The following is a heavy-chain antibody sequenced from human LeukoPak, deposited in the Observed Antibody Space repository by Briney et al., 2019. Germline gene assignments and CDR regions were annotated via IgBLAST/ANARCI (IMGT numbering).Heavy chain of an antibody. V-gene: IGHV1-2*02. CDR3: AKKVRGPSHPLDF. J-gene: IGHJ4*02. CDR2: INPEKRDT. Sequence: ASVKVPCKAAGYTFTGYAIHWGRQAPGQGLEWVGWINPEKRDTGYAHKSQGRVTMTSDTSISTAYMELSSLRSDDTAVYYCAKKVRGPSHPLDFWGQGTLVTVSS. CDR1: GYTFTGYA. D-gene: IGHD5-12*01.